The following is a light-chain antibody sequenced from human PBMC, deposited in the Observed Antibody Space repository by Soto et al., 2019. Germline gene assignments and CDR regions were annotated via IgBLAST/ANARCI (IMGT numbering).Light chain of an antibody. CDR2: GNS. CDR1: SSNIGAGYD. Sequence: QSVLTQPPSVSGAPGQRVTISCTGSSSNIGAGYDVHWYQQLPGTAPKLLIYGNSNRPSGVPDRFSGSKSGTSASLAITGLQAEDEADYYCQSYDSSHYVVFGGGTKLTVL. J-gene: IGLJ2*01. CDR3: QSYDSSHYVV. V-gene: IGLV1-40*01.